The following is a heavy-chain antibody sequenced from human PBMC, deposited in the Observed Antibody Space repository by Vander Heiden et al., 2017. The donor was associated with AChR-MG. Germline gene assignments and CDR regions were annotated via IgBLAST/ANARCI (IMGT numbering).Heavy chain of an antibody. CDR1: GCPFSSYA. D-gene: IGHD2-2*01. CDR2: IIPIFGTA. Sequence: QVQLVQSGAEVKKPGSSVKVSCKAPGCPFSSYAISWGGQAPGQGLEWMGGIIPIFGTANYAQKFQGRVTITADESTSTAYMELSSLRSEDTAVYYCARVRSPAYIVVVPAASGAFDIWGQGTMVTVSS. J-gene: IGHJ3*02. V-gene: IGHV1-69*01. CDR3: ARVRSPAYIVVVPAASGAFDI.